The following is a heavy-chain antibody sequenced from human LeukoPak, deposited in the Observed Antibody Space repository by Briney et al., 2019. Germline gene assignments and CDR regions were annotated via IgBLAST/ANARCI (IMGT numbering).Heavy chain of an antibody. V-gene: IGHV3-30*04. CDR3: AKDGTMIAFLDY. Sequence: GGSLRLSCAASGFTFSSYAMHWVRQAPGKGLEWVAVISYDGSNKYYADSVKGRFTISRDNSKNTLYLQMNSLRAEDTAVYYCAKDGTMIAFLDYWGQGTLVTVSS. CDR2: ISYDGSNK. CDR1: GFTFSSYA. D-gene: IGHD3-22*01. J-gene: IGHJ4*02.